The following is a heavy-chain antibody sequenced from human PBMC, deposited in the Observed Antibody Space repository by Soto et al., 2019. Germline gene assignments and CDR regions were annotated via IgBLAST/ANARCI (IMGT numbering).Heavy chain of an antibody. J-gene: IGHJ4*02. V-gene: IGHV1-18*01. CDR2: ISAYNGNT. Sequence: GASVKVSCKASGYTFTSYGISWVRQAPGQGLEWMGWISAYNGNTNYAQKLQGRVTMTTDTSTSTAYMELRSLRSDDTAVYYCARDQERGYSYGSFDYWGQGTLVTVSS. CDR1: GYTFTSYG. CDR3: ARDQERGYSYGSFDY. D-gene: IGHD5-18*01.